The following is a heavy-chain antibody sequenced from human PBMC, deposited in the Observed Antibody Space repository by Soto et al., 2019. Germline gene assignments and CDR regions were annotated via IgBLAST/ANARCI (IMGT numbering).Heavy chain of an antibody. CDR2: IYYSGST. CDR3: ARDLGDPYCSSTSCYNWFDP. CDR1: GGSISSGGYY. J-gene: IGHJ5*02. V-gene: IGHV4-31*03. Sequence: KPSETLSLTCTVSGGSISSGGYYWSWIRQHPGKGLEWIGYIYYSGSTYYNPSLKSRVTISVDTSKNQFSLKLSSVTAADTAVYYCARDLGDPYCSSTSCYNWFDPWGQGTLVTVSS. D-gene: IGHD2-2*01.